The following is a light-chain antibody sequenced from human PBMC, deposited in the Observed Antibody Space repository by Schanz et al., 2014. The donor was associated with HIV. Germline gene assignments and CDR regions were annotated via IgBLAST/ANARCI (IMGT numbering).Light chain of an antibody. CDR2: DAS. CDR3: QQYNSYPWT. CDR1: QGISSA. J-gene: IGKJ1*01. V-gene: IGKV1-13*02. Sequence: AIPLTQSPSSLSASVGDRVTITCRASQGISSALAWYQQEPGKAPKLLIYDASSLESGVPSRFSGSGSGTDFTLSISSLQPEDFATYYCQQYNSYPWTFGQGTKVEIK.